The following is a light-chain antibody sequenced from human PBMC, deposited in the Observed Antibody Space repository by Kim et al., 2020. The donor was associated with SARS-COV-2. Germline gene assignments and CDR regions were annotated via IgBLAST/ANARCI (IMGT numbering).Light chain of an antibody. CDR3: SSYTSSSTFSFV. CDR2: DVS. Sequence: QSALTQPASVSGSPGQSITISCTGTSSDVGASNHVSWYQQYPGKAPKFMIYDVSSRPSGVSHRFSGSKSVNTASLTISGLQAEDEADYYCSSYTSSSTFSFVFGSGTKVTVL. J-gene: IGLJ1*01. CDR1: SSDVGASNH. V-gene: IGLV2-14*03.